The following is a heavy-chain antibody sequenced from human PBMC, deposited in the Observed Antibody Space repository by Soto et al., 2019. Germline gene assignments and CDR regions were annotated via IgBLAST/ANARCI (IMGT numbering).Heavy chain of an antibody. V-gene: IGHV4-59*01. CDR1: GGSISSYY. CDR3: ARYSRSSWFDP. D-gene: IGHD6-6*01. J-gene: IGHJ5*02. CDR2: IYYSGST. Sequence: SETLSLTCTVSGGSISSYYWSWIRQPPGKGLEWIGYIYYSGSTNNNPSLKSRVTISVDTSKNQFPLKLSSVTAADTAVYYCARYSRSSWFDPWGQGTLVTVSS.